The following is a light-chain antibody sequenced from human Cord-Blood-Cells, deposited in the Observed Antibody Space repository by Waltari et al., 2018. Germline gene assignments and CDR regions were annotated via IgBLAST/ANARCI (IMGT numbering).Light chain of an antibody. J-gene: IGLJ1*01. V-gene: IGLV2-11*01. CDR3: CSYAGSYTYV. CDR1: SSDVGGYHY. CDR2: DVS. Sequence: QSALTQPTSVSGSRGQPVTISCTRTSSDVGGYHYFYWYQQHPGKAPKLMIYDVSKRPSGVPDRFSGSKSGNTASLTISGLQAEDEADYYCCSYAGSYTYVFGTGTKVTVL.